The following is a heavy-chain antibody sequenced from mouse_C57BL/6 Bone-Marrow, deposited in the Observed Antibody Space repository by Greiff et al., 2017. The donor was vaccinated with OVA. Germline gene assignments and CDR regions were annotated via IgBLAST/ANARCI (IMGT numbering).Heavy chain of an antibody. J-gene: IGHJ3*01. Sequence: QVQLKQPGAELVKPGASVKLSCKASGYTFTSYWMHWVKQRPGQGLEWIGMIHPNSGSTNYNEKFKSKATLTVDKSSSTAYMQLSSLTSEDSAVYYCARYGSSSAWFAYWGQGTLVTVSA. CDR3: ARYGSSSAWFAY. CDR2: IHPNSGST. V-gene: IGHV1-64*01. D-gene: IGHD1-1*01. CDR1: GYTFTSYW.